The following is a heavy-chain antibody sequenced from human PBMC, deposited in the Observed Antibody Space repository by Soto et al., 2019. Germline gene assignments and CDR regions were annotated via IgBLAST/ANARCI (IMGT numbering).Heavy chain of an antibody. V-gene: IGHV1-18*01. J-gene: IGHJ4*02. CDR2: ISPYNGNT. CDR3: VTWGGYLPRY. Sequence: QVQLVQSGAEVKKPGASVKVSCKASGYTFTSYGITWVRQAPGQRLEWMAWISPYNGNTNYAQKLQGRVTLTTDTATSTAYMEMRSLRSDDTAVYYCVTWGGYLPRYWGQGTLATVSS. CDR1: GYTFTSYG. D-gene: IGHD3-16*01.